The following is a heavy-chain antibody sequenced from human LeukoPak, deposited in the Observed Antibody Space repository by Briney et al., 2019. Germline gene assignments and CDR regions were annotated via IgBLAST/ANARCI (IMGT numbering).Heavy chain of an antibody. V-gene: IGHV3-30*02. D-gene: IGHD3-16*01. CDR1: GFTFSNAW. CDR3: AKIETFNYDTSARHWLAS. Sequence: GGSLRLSCAASGFTFSNAWMSWVRQAPGKGLEWVSFLRYDATSNYYAESVKGRFTISRDNSKNTLYLQMNSLRTDETHVYYFAKIETFNYDTSARHWLASWGKGTLVTVSS. J-gene: IGHJ5*01. CDR2: LRYDATSN.